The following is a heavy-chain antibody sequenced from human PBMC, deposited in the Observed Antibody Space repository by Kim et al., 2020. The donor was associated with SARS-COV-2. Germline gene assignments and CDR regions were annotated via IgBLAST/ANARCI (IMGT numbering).Heavy chain of an antibody. Sequence: YNHPLKSRVTISVDTSKNQFSLKLGSVTAADTAVYYCARLRPYYYYGMDVWGQGTTVTVSS. V-gene: IGHV4-59*01. D-gene: IGHD3-16*01. J-gene: IGHJ6*02. CDR3: ARLRPYYYYGMDV.